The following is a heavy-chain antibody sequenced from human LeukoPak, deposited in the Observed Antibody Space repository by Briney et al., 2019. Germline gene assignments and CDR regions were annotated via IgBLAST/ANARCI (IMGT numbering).Heavy chain of an antibody. J-gene: IGHJ4*02. V-gene: IGHV3-23*01. CDR3: AKDWPRYCSGGSCSGY. Sequence: GGSLRLSCAASGFTFSSYAMGWVRQAPGKGLEWVSAISGSGGSTYYADSVKGRFTISRDNSKNTLYLQMNSLRAEDTAVYYCAKDWPRYCSGGSCSGYWGQGTLVTVSS. CDR1: GFTFSSYA. D-gene: IGHD2-15*01. CDR2: ISGSGGST.